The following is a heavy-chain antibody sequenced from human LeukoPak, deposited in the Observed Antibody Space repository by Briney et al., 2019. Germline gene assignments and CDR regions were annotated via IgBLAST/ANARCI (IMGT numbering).Heavy chain of an antibody. CDR1: GFTFSGSA. CDR3: GSYDYGDYYFDY. D-gene: IGHD4-17*01. Sequence: GGSLRLSCAASGFTFSGSAMHWVRQASEKGLEWVGRIRSKANSYATTYAASVKGRFTISRDDSKNTAYLQMNSLKSEDTAVYYCGSYDYGDYYFDYWGQGTLVTVSS. CDR2: IRSKANSYAT. V-gene: IGHV3-73*01. J-gene: IGHJ4*01.